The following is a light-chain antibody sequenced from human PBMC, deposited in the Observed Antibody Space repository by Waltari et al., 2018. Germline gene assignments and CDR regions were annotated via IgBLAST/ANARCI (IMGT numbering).Light chain of an antibody. Sequence: AIQLTQSPASLSASVGDSVTISCLASQGIRSQLAWYLQKPGKAPKPLIPDTSPVESGVPLRFRGSGSGTDFTLTISSLQPEDFATYYCQQLNSFPRTFGQGTRLEIK. CDR3: QQLNSFPRT. J-gene: IGKJ2*01. CDR2: DTS. V-gene: IGKV1-13*02. CDR1: QGIRSQ.